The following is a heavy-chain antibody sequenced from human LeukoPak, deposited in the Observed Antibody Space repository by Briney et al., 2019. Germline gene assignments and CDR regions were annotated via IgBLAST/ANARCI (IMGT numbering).Heavy chain of an antibody. Sequence: TGGSLRLSCAASGFTFSSYWMHWVRQAPGKGLVWVSRINSDGSSTSYADSVKGRFTISRDNAKNTLYLQMNSLRAEDTAVYYCARGGYYGSGSYRNWFDPWGQGTLVTVSS. J-gene: IGHJ5*02. CDR1: GFTFSSYW. CDR3: ARGGYYGSGSYRNWFDP. D-gene: IGHD3-10*01. CDR2: INSDGSST. V-gene: IGHV3-74*01.